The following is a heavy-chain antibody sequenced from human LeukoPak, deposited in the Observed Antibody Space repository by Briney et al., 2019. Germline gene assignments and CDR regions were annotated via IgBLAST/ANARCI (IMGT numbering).Heavy chain of an antibody. CDR1: GFIFSNYA. CDR3: AKLQSDGLRTYYGMDV. V-gene: IGHV3-23*01. D-gene: IGHD4-17*01. CDR2: ISGGGGGT. Sequence: PGGSLRLSCTASGFIFSNYAMSWVRQAPGKGPEWVSGISGGGGGTYYADSVMGRFTISRDNSKNTLYLQMNSLRAEDTAVYYCAKLQSDGLRTYYGMDVWGQGTTVTVSS. J-gene: IGHJ6*02.